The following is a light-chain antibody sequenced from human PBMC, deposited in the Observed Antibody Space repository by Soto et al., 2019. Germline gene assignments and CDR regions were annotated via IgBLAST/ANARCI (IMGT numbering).Light chain of an antibody. CDR2: GVS. V-gene: IGKV3-11*01. CDR3: QQRYNWLT. J-gene: IGKJ4*01. Sequence: IVLTQSPATLSLSPGESATLSCRARQTVSTYLSWYQHKPGQAPRLLIYGVSNRATGIPARLSGSGSGTDFTLTISSLEPEDSAVYYCQQRYNWLTFGGGTKVDIK. CDR1: QTVSTY.